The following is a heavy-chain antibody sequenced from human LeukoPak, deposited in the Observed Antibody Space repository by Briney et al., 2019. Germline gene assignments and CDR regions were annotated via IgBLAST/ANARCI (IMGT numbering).Heavy chain of an antibody. CDR1: GYTFTGYY. J-gene: IGHJ5*02. CDR3: ARAPVAATKVLDP. V-gene: IGHV1-2*02. CDR2: INPNSGGT. D-gene: IGHD2-15*01. Sequence: ASVKVSCKASGYTFTGYYMHWVRQAPGQGLEWMGWINPNSGGTNYAQKFQGRVTMTRDTSTSTAYMELSRLRSDDTAVYYCARAPVAATKVLDPWGQGTLVTVSS.